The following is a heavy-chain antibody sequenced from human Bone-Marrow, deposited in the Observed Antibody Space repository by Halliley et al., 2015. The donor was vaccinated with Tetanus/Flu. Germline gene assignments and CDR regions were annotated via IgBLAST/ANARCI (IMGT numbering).Heavy chain of an antibody. J-gene: IGHJ4*02. D-gene: IGHD2-21*02. V-gene: IGHV3-7*03. Sequence: AASGYTFSNHWMTWVRQAPGKGLEWVANIRQDGSEIKYVDSVKGRFTISRDNAKNSLYLQMNSLRVEDTAAYYCARLQYGDCGPAVGYWGQGTPVTVSS. CDR1: GYTFSNHW. CDR3: ARLQYGDCGPAVGY. CDR2: IRQDGSEI.